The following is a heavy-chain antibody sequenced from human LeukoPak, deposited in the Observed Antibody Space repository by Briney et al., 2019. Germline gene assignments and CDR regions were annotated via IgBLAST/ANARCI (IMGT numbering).Heavy chain of an antibody. CDR2: INADNGDT. Sequence: ASVTVSCTASGYSFTSYAMHWVRQAPGQGLEWMGWINADNGDTKYSQKFQGRVTITRDTSASTAYMEVSSLRSEDTAVYYCARDVSSSSDYWGQGTLVTVPS. J-gene: IGHJ4*02. V-gene: IGHV1-3*01. CDR1: GYSFTSYA. CDR3: ARDVSSSSDY. D-gene: IGHD6-6*01.